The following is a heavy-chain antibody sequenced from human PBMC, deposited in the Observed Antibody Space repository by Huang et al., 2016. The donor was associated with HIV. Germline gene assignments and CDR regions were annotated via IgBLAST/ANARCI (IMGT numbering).Heavy chain of an antibody. V-gene: IGHV4-34*01. CDR3: ARILMYYNSSGYGFDY. J-gene: IGHJ4*02. D-gene: IGHD3-22*01. Sequence: QVQLQQWGAGLLKPSETLSLTCAVYGGSFSGYYWSWIRQPPGKGLEWIGEINHSGSTNYNPSLKIRVTRSVDTSKNQFSLKLSSVTAADTAVYYCARILMYYNSSGYGFDYWGQGTLVTVSS. CDR1: GGSFSGYY. CDR2: INHSGST.